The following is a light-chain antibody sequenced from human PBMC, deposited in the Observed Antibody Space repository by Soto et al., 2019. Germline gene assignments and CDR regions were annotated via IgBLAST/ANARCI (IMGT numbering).Light chain of an antibody. V-gene: IGKV3-15*01. CDR2: GAS. CDR3: QQYNKWPPKT. J-gene: IGKJ1*01. CDR1: QTVSSN. Sequence: EIVMTQSPATLSVPPGERATLPCRPSQTVSSNLAWFQQKPGQAPRLLIYGASTRATGVPARFSGSGSGTEFTLTISSLQSEDFAVYYCQQYNKWPPKTFGQGTKVEIK.